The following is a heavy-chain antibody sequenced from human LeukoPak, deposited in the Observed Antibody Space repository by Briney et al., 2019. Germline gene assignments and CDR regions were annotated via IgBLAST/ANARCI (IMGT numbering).Heavy chain of an antibody. CDR2: IIPIFGTA. V-gene: IGHV1-69*13. J-gene: IGHJ6*02. CDR1: GGTFSSYA. D-gene: IGHD3-22*01. CDR3: AKDGLLPPYYYYYGMDV. Sequence: GASVKVSCKASGGTFSSYAISWVRQAPGQGLEWMGGIIPIFGTANYAQKFQGRVTITADESTSTAYMELSSLRSEDTAVYYCAKDGLLPPYYYYYGMDVWGQGTTVTVSS.